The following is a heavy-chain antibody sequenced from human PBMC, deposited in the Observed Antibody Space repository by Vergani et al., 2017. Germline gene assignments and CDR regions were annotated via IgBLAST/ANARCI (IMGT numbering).Heavy chain of an antibody. CDR3: AKANPRNSGYDYLYYYHAMDV. V-gene: IGHV3-23*01. J-gene: IGHJ6*02. Sequence: EVKLLESGGDLVQPGGSLRPSCAASGFTFNHYAMNWVRQAPGKGLEWVSGISGSGGSTYYAGSVKGRFTISRDSSKKTLYRQMNSLSAGDTAVYYCAKANPRNSGYDYLYYYHAMDVWGQGTTVTVSS. CDR2: ISGSGGST. D-gene: IGHD5-12*01. CDR1: GFTFNHYA.